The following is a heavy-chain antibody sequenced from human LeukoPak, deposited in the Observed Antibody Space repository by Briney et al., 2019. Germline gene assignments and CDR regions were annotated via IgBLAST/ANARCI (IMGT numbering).Heavy chain of an antibody. D-gene: IGHD3-3*01. CDR1: GGSFSGYY. Sequence: SSETLSLTCAVYGGSFSGYYWSWIRQPPGKGLEWIGEINHSGSTNYNPSLKSRVTISVDTSKNQFSLKLSSVTAADTAVYYCARVNDFWRKFDYWGQGTLVTVSS. CDR3: ARVNDFWRKFDY. J-gene: IGHJ4*02. CDR2: INHSGST. V-gene: IGHV4-34*01.